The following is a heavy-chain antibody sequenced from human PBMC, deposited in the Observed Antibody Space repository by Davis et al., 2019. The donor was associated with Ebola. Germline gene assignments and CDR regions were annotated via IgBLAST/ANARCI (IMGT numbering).Heavy chain of an antibody. CDR3: AKLRVRGLTPGY. J-gene: IGHJ4*02. Sequence: SLKISCAASGFTFDDYAMHWVRQAPGKGLEWVSGISWNSGSIGYADSVKGRFTISRDNAKNSLYLQMNSLRAEDTALYYCAKLRVRGLTPGYWGQGTLVTVSS. D-gene: IGHD3-10*01. CDR1: GFTFDDYA. CDR2: ISWNSGSI. V-gene: IGHV3-9*01.